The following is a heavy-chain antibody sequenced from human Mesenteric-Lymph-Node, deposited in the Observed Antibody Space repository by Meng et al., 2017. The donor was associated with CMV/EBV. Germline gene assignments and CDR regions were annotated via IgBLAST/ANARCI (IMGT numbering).Heavy chain of an antibody. CDR3: ARGRLIVVVPAAILPKGWYFDL. Sequence: SNWWSWVRQTPGKGLEWIGEIYHSGSTNYNPSLKSRVTMSVDKSKNQFSLKLSSVTAADTAVYYCARGRLIVVVPAAILPKGWYFDLWGRGTLVTVSS. CDR2: IYHSGST. CDR1: SNW. J-gene: IGHJ2*01. D-gene: IGHD2-2*01. V-gene: IGHV4-4*02.